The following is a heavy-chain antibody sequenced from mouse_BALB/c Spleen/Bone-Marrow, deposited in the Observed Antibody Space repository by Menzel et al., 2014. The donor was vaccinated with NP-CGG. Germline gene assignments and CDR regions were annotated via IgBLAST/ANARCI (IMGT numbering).Heavy chain of an antibody. V-gene: IGHV1-53*01. CDR3: SRGRRDALDY. CDR1: GYTFNSYY. Sequence: QVQLKQPGAELVKPGASVKLSCKASGYTFNSYYMYWVKQRPGQGLEWFGEINPSNGGTNFNEKFKNKATLTVDKSSSTAYMQLSSLTADDSAVYYCSRGRRDALDYWGQGTSVTVSS. J-gene: IGHJ4*01. CDR2: INPSNGGT.